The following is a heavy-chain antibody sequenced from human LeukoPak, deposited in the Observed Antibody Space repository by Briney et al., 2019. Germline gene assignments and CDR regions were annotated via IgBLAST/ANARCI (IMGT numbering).Heavy chain of an antibody. V-gene: IGHV3-21*01. J-gene: IGHJ3*02. CDR3: ARSRGSRDAFDI. CDR1: GFTFSSYS. CDR2: ISSSSSYI. D-gene: IGHD2-15*01. Sequence: GGSLRLSCAASGFTFSSYSMNWVRQAPGKGLEWVSSISSSSSYIYYADSVKSRFTISRDNAKNSLYLQMNSLRAEDTAVYYCARSRGSRDAFDIWGQGTMVTVSS.